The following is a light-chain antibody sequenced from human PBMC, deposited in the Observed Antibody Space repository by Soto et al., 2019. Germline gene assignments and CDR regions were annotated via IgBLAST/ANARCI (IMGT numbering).Light chain of an antibody. V-gene: IGLV2-14*01. CDR3: SSFTSSATYV. Sequence: QSVRTQPASVSGAPGQAITISCTGTSSDIGNYNYVSWYQQHPGKAPKLMIYDVSNRPSGVSKRFSGSKSGYTASLTISGLQAEDEADYYCSSFTSSATYVFGTGTKVTVL. CDR2: DVS. CDR1: SSDIGNYNY. J-gene: IGLJ1*01.